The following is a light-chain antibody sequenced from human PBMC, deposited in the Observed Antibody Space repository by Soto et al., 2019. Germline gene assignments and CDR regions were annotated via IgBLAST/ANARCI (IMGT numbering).Light chain of an antibody. CDR2: EDN. V-gene: IGLV6-57*04. J-gene: IGLJ1*01. CDR3: QSYDSSSYV. Sequence: NFMLTQPHSVSESPGKTVTISCTRSSGSIASNYVQWYQQRPGSAPTTVIYEDNERPSGVPDRFSGSIDRSSNSASLTISGLKTDDEADYHCQSYDSSSYVFGSGTKVTVL. CDR1: SGSIASNY.